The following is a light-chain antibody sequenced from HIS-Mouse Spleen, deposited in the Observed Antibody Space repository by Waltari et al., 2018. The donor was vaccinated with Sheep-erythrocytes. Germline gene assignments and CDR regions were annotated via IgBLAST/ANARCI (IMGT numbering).Light chain of an antibody. CDR2: EGS. J-gene: IGLJ2*01. Sequence: QSALTQPASVSGSPGQSITISCTGTSSDVGSYNLVSWYQQHPGKAPKLMIYEGSKRTSGVSNRFSGSKSGNTASLTISGLQAEDEADYYCCSYACSSTLVFGGGTKLTVL. V-gene: IGLV2-23*01. CDR3: CSYACSSTLV. CDR1: SSDVGSYNL.